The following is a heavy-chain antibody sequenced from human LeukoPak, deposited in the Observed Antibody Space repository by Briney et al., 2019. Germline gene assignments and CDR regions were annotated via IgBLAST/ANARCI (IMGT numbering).Heavy chain of an antibody. D-gene: IGHD4-23*01. CDR2: IRYDGSNK. Sequence: PGGSLRLSCAASGFTFRSYGMHWVRQAPGKGLEWVAFIRYDGSNKYYADSVKGRFTISRDNSKNTLYLQMNSLRAEDTAVYYCAKGLMTTVVNFDYWGQGTLVTVSS. V-gene: IGHV3-30*02. CDR1: GFTFRSYG. J-gene: IGHJ4*02. CDR3: AKGLMTTVVNFDY.